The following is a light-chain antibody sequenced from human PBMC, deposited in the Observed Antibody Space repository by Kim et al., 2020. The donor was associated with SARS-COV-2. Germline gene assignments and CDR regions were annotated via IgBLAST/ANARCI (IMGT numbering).Light chain of an antibody. CDR3: QTWDTGIQV. J-gene: IGLJ3*02. V-gene: IGLV4-69*02. Sequence: ASVKLTCTRNSGHSSYTIAWHQQQPEKGPRYLMKLNSDGSHTKGDGITDRFSGSSSGAERYLTISSLQSEDEADYYCQTWDTGIQVFGGGTQLTVL. CDR1: SGHSSYT. CDR2: LNSDGSH.